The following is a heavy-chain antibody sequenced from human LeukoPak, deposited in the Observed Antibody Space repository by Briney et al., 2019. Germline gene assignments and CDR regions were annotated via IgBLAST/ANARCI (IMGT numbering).Heavy chain of an antibody. V-gene: IGHV4-30-2*01. CDR3: ARHLGLDYYDSSGFDY. D-gene: IGHD3-22*01. Sequence: LRLSCAASGFTFSSYAMSLVRQAPGKGLEWIRYIYHSGSTYYNPSLKSRVTISVDRSKNQFSLKLSSVTAADTAVYYCARHLGLDYYDSSGFDYWGQGTLVTVSS. CDR2: IYHSGST. J-gene: IGHJ4*02. CDR1: GFTFSSYA.